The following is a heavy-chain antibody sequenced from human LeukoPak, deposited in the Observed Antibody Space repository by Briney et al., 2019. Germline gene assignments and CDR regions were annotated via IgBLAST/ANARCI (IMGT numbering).Heavy chain of an antibody. V-gene: IGHV3-23*01. Sequence: GGSLRLSCGASTFTFSGYGMSWVRQAPGKRLEWVSAICGSGGSTYYADSVKGRFTISRDNSKNSLYLQMNSLRAEDTAVYYCAKDGYCSAGSCFSANDAFDIWGQGTMVTVSS. CDR2: ICGSGGST. CDR1: TFTFSGYG. J-gene: IGHJ3*02. D-gene: IGHD2-15*01. CDR3: AKDGYCSAGSCFSANDAFDI.